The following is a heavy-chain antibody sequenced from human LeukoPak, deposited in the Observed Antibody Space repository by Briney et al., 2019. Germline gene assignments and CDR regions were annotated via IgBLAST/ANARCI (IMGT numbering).Heavy chain of an antibody. D-gene: IGHD3-10*02. CDR1: EFSVGSNY. J-gene: IGHJ6*04. CDR3: AELGITMIGGV. Sequence: PGGSLRLSCAASEFSVGSNYMTWVRQAPGKGLEWVSLIYSGGSTYYADSVKGRFTISRDNSKNTLYLQMNGLRAEDTAVYYCAELGITMIGGVWGKGTTVTISS. CDR2: IYSGGST. V-gene: IGHV3-66*01.